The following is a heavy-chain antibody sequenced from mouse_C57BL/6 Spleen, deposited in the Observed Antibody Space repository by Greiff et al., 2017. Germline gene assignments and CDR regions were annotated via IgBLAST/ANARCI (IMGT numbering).Heavy chain of an antibody. CDR1: GFSFNTYA. CDR3: VRHDDPYAMDY. D-gene: IGHD2-12*01. Sequence: EVHLVESGGGLVQPKGSLKLSCAASGFSFNTYAMNWVRQAPGKGLEWVARIRSKSNNYATYYADSVKDRFTISRDDSESMLYLQMSNLKTEDTAMYYCVRHDDPYAMDYWGQGTSVTVSS. J-gene: IGHJ4*01. CDR2: IRSKSNNYAT. V-gene: IGHV10-1*01.